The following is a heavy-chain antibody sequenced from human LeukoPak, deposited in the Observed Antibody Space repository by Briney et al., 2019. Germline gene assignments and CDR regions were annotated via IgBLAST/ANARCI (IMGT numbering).Heavy chain of an antibody. CDR2: IKQDGSEK. CDR1: GFTFSSYW. CDR3: AREITKLRYFDWSTGFDP. V-gene: IGHV3-7*01. Sequence: PGGSLRLSCAASGFTFSSYWMSWVRQAPGKGLEWVANIKQDGSEKYYVDSVKGRFTISRDNAKNSLYLQMNSLRAEDTAVYYCAREITKLRYFDWSTGFDPWGQGTLVTVSS. D-gene: IGHD3-9*01. J-gene: IGHJ5*02.